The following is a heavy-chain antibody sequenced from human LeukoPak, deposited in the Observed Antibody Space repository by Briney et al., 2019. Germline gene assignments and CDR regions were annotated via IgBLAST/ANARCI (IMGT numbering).Heavy chain of an antibody. V-gene: IGHV3-21*01. Sequence: PGGSLRLSCAASGFTFSSYSMNWVRQAPGKGLEWVSSISSSSSYIYYADSVKGRFTISRDNAKNSLYLQMNSLRAEDTAVYYCARDVPTYYYDSSGYSPDAFDICGQGTMVTVSS. CDR1: GFTFSSYS. J-gene: IGHJ3*02. CDR3: ARDVPTYYYDSSGYSPDAFDI. CDR2: ISSSSSYI. D-gene: IGHD3-22*01.